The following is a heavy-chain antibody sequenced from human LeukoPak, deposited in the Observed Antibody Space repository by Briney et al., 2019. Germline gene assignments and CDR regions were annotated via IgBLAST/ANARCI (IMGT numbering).Heavy chain of an antibody. CDR2: INTNTGNP. CDR1: GYTFTSYA. V-gene: IGHV7-4-1*02. CDR3: ARNGQYDYVWMGAFDI. D-gene: IGHD3-16*01. Sequence: GASATVSCKASGYTFTSYAMNWVRQAPGQGLEWMGWINTNTGNPTYAQGFTGRFVFSLDTSVSTAYLQISSLKAEDTAVYYCARNGQYDYVWMGAFDIWGQGTMVTVSS. J-gene: IGHJ3*02.